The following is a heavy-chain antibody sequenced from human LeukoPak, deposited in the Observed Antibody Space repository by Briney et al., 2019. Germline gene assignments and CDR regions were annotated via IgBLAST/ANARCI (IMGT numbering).Heavy chain of an antibody. V-gene: IGHV4-30-2*01. CDR2: IYHSGST. D-gene: IGHD1-26*01. J-gene: IGHJ4*02. CDR3: ARVGWELLFDY. CDR1: GGSISSGGYY. Sequence: PSETLSLTCTVSGGSISSGGYYWSWIRQPPGKGLEWIGYIYHSGSTYYNPSLKSRVTISVDRSKNQFSLKLSSVTAADTAVYYCARVGWELLFDYWGQGTLVTVSS.